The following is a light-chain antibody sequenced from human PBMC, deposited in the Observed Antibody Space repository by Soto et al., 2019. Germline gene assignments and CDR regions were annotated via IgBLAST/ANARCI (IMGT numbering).Light chain of an antibody. CDR1: SSDVGAYNY. Sequence: QSVLAQPASVSGSLGQSITISCTETSSDVGAYNYVSWYQQQPGKAPKLMISEVSNRPSGVSNRFSGSKSGNTASLIISGLQAEDEADYYCCSFTSITTYVFGTGTKVTVL. J-gene: IGLJ1*01. V-gene: IGLV2-14*01. CDR3: CSFTSITTYV. CDR2: EVS.